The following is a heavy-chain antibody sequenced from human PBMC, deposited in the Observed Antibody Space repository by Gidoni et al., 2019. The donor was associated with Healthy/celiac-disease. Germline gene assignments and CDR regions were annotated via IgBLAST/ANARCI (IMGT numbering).Heavy chain of an antibody. J-gene: IGHJ6*02. CDR2: ISGSGGST. CDR3: AKIYQLLFNGMDV. CDR1: GFTFSGYA. Sequence: EVQLLESGGGLVQPGGSLRLSCAASGFTFSGYAMSWVRQAPGKGLEWVSAISGSGGSTYYADSVKGRFTISRDNSKNTLYLQMNSLRAEDTAVYYCAKIYQLLFNGMDVWGQGTTVTVSS. V-gene: IGHV3-23*01. D-gene: IGHD2-2*01.